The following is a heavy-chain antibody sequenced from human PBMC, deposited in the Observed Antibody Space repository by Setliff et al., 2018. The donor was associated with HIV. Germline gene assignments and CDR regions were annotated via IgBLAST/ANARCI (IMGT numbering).Heavy chain of an antibody. Sequence: PGESLKISCKGSGYSFISYWIGWVRQMPGKGLEWMGIIYPSDSETRYSPSFQGQVTISADESISTAYLQWSSLKSSDTAVYYCASQPLQIGGATAWGQGTLVTVSS. V-gene: IGHV5-51*01. CDR1: GYSFISYW. D-gene: IGHD5-12*01. J-gene: IGHJ5*02. CDR2: IYPSDSET. CDR3: ASQPLQIGGATA.